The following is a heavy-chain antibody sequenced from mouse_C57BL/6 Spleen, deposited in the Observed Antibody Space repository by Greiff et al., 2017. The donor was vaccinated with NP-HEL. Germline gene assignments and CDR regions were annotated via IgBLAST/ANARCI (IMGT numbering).Heavy chain of an antibody. V-gene: IGHV14-4*01. Sequence: EVQLQQSGAELVRPGASVKLSCTASGFNIKDDYMHWVKQRPEQGLEWIGGIDPENGDTEYASKFQGKATITADTSSNTAYLQLSSLTSEDTAVYYCTTYGIYDIGWGQGTLVTVSA. CDR1: GFNIKDDY. J-gene: IGHJ3*01. CDR2: IDPENGDT. CDR3: TTYGIYDIG. D-gene: IGHD2-3*01.